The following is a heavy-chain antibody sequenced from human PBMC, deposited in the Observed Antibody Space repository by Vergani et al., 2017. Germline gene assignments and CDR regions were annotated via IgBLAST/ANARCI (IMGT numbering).Heavy chain of an antibody. V-gene: IGHV3-30*02. CDR2: IRSDGSRR. Sequence: QVQLVESGGGVVQPGGSLRLSCAASGFTSTSYGMHWVRQAPGKGLEWVASIRSDGSRRYYGNSMEGPFTISRDNYKNKLYLKMKCLRPEDTAVYYCAKDGGVYCSGGTCYPEYWGQGTLVIVSS. D-gene: IGHD2-15*01. CDR1: GFTSTSYG. J-gene: IGHJ4*02. CDR3: AKDGGVYCSGGTCYPEY.